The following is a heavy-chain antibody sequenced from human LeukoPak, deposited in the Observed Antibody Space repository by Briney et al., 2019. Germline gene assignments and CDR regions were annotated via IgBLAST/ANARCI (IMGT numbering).Heavy chain of an antibody. J-gene: IGHJ6*02. CDR3: ARAQWLENYYYYGMDV. Sequence: SETLSLTCAVYGGSFSGYYWSWIRQPPGKELEWIGEINRSGSTNYNPSLKSRVTISVDTSKNQFSLKLSSVTAADTAVYYCARAQWLENYYYYGMDVWGQGTTVTVSS. D-gene: IGHD6-19*01. CDR2: INRSGST. CDR1: GGSFSGYY. V-gene: IGHV4-34*01.